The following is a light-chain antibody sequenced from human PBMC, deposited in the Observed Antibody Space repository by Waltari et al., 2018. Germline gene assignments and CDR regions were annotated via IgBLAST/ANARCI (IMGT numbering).Light chain of an antibody. CDR3: WLAYTGGIVV. V-gene: IGLV7-46*01. CDR2: DSY. J-gene: IGLJ2*01. Sequence: QAVVTQEPSLTVSPGGTVTLPCGSSPGPVPSGNFPYWLQQKPGQAPRTLIYDSYIRQSWTPARFSASLVGGKAVLTLSGAQAEDEAKYYCWLAYTGGIVVFGGGTELAVL. CDR1: PGPVPSGNF.